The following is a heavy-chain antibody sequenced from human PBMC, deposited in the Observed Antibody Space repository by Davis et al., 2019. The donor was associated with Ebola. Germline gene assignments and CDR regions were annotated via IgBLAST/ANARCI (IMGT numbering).Heavy chain of an antibody. CDR3: ARDREPGAPPLLQFDP. CDR2: IYNTAST. CDR1: GASISSYY. Sequence: MPSETLSLTCSVSGASISSYYWSWIRQAPGKGLEWIAFIYNTASTNQNPSLQSRVTISIDTSKNQFSLRLTSVTAADTAVYYCARDREPGAPPLLQFDPWGQGTLVTVSS. D-gene: IGHD2-15*01. V-gene: IGHV4-59*01. J-gene: IGHJ5*02.